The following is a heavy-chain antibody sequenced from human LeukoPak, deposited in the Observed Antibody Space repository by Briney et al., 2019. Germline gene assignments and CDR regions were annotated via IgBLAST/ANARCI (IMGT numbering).Heavy chain of an antibody. J-gene: IGHJ4*02. CDR2: IRYDGSNQ. Sequence: GGSLRLSCAASGFTFSSYGMHWVRQAPGKGLEWVTFIRYDGSNQYYADSVKGRFTISRDNSKNTMYLQMNSLTAEDTAVYYCAKDANSGWSYFDYWGQGALVTVSS. CDR1: GFTFSSYG. CDR3: AKDANSGWSYFDY. D-gene: IGHD6-19*01. V-gene: IGHV3-30*02.